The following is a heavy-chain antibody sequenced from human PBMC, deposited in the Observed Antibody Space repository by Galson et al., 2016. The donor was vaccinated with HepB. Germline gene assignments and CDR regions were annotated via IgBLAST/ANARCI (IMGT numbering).Heavy chain of an antibody. J-gene: IGHJ4*02. CDR3: ARGHDYDYVWGSYRIDY. D-gene: IGHD3-16*02. V-gene: IGHV3-48*02. Sequence: SLRLSCAASGFTFSSYSMNWVRQAPGKGLEWVSYISSSSSTIYYADSVKGRFTISRDNAKNSLYLKMNSLRDEDTAVYYCARGHDYDYVWGSYRIDYWGPGPQVTV. CDR1: GFTFSSYS. CDR2: ISSSSSTI.